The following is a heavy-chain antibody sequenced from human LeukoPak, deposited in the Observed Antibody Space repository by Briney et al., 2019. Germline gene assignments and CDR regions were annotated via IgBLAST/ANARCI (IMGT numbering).Heavy chain of an antibody. J-gene: IGHJ4*02. CDR2: IITSGGST. V-gene: IGHV3-23*01. CDR1: GFTFRGYA. CDR3: AKEALQSLRYSYISNFDY. D-gene: IGHD5-18*01. Sequence: GSLRLSCAASGFTFRGYAMSWVRQAPGKGLEWVSAIITSGGSTYYADSVKGRFTISRDNSKNTLYLQMNSLRAEDTAVYYCAKEALQSLRYSYISNFDYWGQGTLVTVSS.